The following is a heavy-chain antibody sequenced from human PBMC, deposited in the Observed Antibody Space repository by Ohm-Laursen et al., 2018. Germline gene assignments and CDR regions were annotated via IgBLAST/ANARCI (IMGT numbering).Heavy chain of an antibody. D-gene: IGHD1/OR15-1a*01. CDR1: GGSITSFY. J-gene: IGHJ5*02. V-gene: IGHV4-59*08. CDR2: IYYSGST. Sequence: TLSLTCTVSGGSITSFYWSWIRQPPGKGLEWIGYIYYSGSTNYNPSLKSRVTISVDTSKNQFSLKLSSVTAADTAVYYCASLTGTHLYNWFDPWGQGTLVTVSS. CDR3: ASLTGTHLYNWFDP.